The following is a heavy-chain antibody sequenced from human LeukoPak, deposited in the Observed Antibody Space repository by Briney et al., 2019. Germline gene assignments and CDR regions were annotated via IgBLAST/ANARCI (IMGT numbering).Heavy chain of an antibody. V-gene: IGHV3-53*01. CDR3: ARDFFGWGYDVSDI. J-gene: IGHJ3*02. D-gene: IGHD6-19*01. Sequence: GGSLRLSCAASGFTFSSYSMNWVRQAPGKGLEWVSVLYSGGNTYYADSVKGRFTISRDSSKNTLYLQMNSLRAEDTAVYYCARDFFGWGYDVSDIWGQGTLVTVSS. CDR1: GFTFSSYS. CDR2: LYSGGNT.